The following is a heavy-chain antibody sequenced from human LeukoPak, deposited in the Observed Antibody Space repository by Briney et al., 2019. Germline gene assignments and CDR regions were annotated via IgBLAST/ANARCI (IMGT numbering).Heavy chain of an antibody. Sequence: ASVKVSCKASGYTFTSYDINWVRQATGQGLEWMGWMNPNSGNTGYAQKFQGRVTMTRDTSISTAYMELSSLRSEDTAVYYCARRSVRGWLPFDYWGQGTLVTVSS. CDR2: MNPNSGNT. CDR1: GYTFTSYD. CDR3: ARRSVRGWLPFDY. J-gene: IGHJ4*02. V-gene: IGHV1-8*01. D-gene: IGHD6-19*01.